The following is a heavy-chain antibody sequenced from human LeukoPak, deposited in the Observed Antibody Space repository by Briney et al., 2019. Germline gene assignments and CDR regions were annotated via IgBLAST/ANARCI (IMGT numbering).Heavy chain of an antibody. Sequence: SETLSLTCAVYGGSFSGYYWSWIRKPPGKGLEWIGEINHSGSTNYNPSLKSRVTISVDTSKNQFSLKLSSVTAADTAVYYCARGGRDNYYDSRVTFDYWGQGTLVTVSS. CDR2: INHSGST. V-gene: IGHV4-34*01. CDR1: GGSFSGYY. J-gene: IGHJ4*02. D-gene: IGHD3-22*01. CDR3: ARGGRDNYYDSRVTFDY.